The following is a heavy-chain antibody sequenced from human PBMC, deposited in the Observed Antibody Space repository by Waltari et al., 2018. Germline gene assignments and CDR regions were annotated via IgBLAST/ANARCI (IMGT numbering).Heavy chain of an antibody. CDR2: IIPIFGTA. D-gene: IGHD6-6*01. V-gene: IGHV1-69*01. J-gene: IGHJ6*02. CDR3: ARSEYSSSSGGAGNYYYYYGMDV. Sequence: QVQLVQSGAEVTKPGSSVKVSCKASGGTFSSHAISWLRPAPGQGLALMGGIIPIFGTANYAQKFQGRVTITADESTSTAYMELSSLRSEDTAVYYCARSEYSSSSGGAGNYYYYYGMDVWGQGTTVTVSS. CDR1: GGTFSSHA.